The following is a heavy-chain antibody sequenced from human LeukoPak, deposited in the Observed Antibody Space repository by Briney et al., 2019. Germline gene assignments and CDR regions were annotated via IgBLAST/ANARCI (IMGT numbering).Heavy chain of an antibody. V-gene: IGHV1-3*01. Sequence: ASVKVSCKASGYTFTSYAMHWVRQAPGQRLEWMGWINAGNGNTKYSQKFQGRVTITRDTSASTAYMELSSLRSEDTAVYYCARRITIVRERTDAFDIRGQGTMVTVSS. J-gene: IGHJ3*02. CDR2: INAGNGNT. CDR1: GYTFTSYA. D-gene: IGHD3-10*01. CDR3: ARRITIVRERTDAFDI.